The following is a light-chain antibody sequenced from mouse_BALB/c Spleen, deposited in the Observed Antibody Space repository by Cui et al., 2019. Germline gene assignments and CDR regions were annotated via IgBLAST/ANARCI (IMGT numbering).Light chain of an antibody. J-gene: IGKJ4*01. CDR1: KSISKY. Sequence: DVQITQSPSYLAASPGETITINCRASKSISKYLAWYQEKPGKTNKLLIYSGSTLQSGIPSRFSGSGSGTDFNLTISSLEPEDFAMYYCQQHNEYPFTFGSGTKLEIK. CDR2: SGS. CDR3: QQHNEYPFT. V-gene: IGKV16-104*01.